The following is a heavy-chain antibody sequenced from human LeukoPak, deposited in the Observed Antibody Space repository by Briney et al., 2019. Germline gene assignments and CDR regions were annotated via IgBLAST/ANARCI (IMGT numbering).Heavy chain of an antibody. CDR1: GFTFTSSA. Sequence: SVKVSCEASGFTFTSSAMQWVRQPRGQRLEWIGWIVVGSGNTNYAQKFQERFTITRDMSTSTAYVELSSLRSEDTAVYYCAAEDYYDSSGHYRPFDYCGQGTLVTVSS. J-gene: IGHJ4*02. CDR3: AAEDYYDSSGHYRPFDY. V-gene: IGHV1-58*02. CDR2: IVVGSGNT. D-gene: IGHD3-22*01.